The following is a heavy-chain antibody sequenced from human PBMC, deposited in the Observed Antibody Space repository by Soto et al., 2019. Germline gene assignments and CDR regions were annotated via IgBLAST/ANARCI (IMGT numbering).Heavy chain of an antibody. D-gene: IGHD4-4*01. Sequence: PGESMKISCKGSAYSFTSYWIGWVRQMPEKGLEWMGIIYPGNSDTRYSPSFQGQVTISADKSISTAYLQWSSLKASDTAMYYCARSGVPGYCNLYPGDYYYYYGMDVWGQGTTVTVSS. CDR1: AYSFTSYW. J-gene: IGHJ6*02. CDR3: ARSGVPGYCNLYPGDYYYYYGMDV. CDR2: IYPGNSDT. V-gene: IGHV5-51*01.